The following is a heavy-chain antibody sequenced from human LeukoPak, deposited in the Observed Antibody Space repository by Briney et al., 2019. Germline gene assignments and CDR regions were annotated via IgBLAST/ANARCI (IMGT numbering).Heavy chain of an antibody. Sequence: PGGSLRLSCAASGFNFDENAMHWVRQAPGKGLEWVSLISGDGGHTYYADSVKGRFTISRDNSKNSLYLQMSSLRTEDTALYYCIKAQGYCSGGSCYHWFDLWGQGTPVTVSS. D-gene: IGHD2-15*01. CDR2: ISGDGGHT. J-gene: IGHJ5*02. CDR1: GFNFDENA. CDR3: IKAQGYCSGGSCYHWFDL. V-gene: IGHV3-43*02.